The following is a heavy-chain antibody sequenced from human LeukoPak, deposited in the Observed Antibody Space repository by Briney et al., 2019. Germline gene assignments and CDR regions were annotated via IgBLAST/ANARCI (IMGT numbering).Heavy chain of an antibody. J-gene: IGHJ3*02. CDR1: WVTARSKY. CDR2: IYSGGST. D-gene: IGHD6-13*01. CDR3: ARATYSSSWYRGAFDI. Sequence: GGAPRLSCGAPWVTARSKYNSRGRPAPGEGVGGVSVIYSGGSTYYADSVKGRFTISRDNSKNTLYLQMNSLRAEDTAVYYCARATYSSSWYRGAFDIWGQGAMVTVSS. V-gene: IGHV3-53*01.